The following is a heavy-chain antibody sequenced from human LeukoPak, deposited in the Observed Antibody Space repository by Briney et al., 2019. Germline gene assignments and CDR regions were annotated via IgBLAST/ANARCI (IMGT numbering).Heavy chain of an antibody. V-gene: IGHV3-48*03. J-gene: IGHJ4*02. CDR3: ARETTGESDY. Sequence: PGGSLRLFCAASGFTFSSYEMNWVRQAPGKGLEWVSYISSSGSTIYYADSVKGRFTISRDNAKNSLYLQMNSLRAEDTAVYYCARETTGESDYWGQGTLVTVSS. D-gene: IGHD1-14*01. CDR1: GFTFSSYE. CDR2: ISSSGSTI.